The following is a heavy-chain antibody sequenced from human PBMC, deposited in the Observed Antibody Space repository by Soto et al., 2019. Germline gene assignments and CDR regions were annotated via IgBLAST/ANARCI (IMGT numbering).Heavy chain of an antibody. CDR1: GFTVSTNY. CDR3: ARHRDAFSSAFDY. CDR2: LYSGGST. D-gene: IGHD3-3*02. Sequence: EVQLVETGGGLIQPGGSLRLSCAVSGFTVSTNYMSWVRQAPGKGLEWVSALYSGGSTYYADSVKGRFTTSRDNSKNTLPLQMNSLRAEDTALYYFARHRDAFSSAFDYWGQGTLVTVSS. V-gene: IGHV3-53*02. J-gene: IGHJ4*02.